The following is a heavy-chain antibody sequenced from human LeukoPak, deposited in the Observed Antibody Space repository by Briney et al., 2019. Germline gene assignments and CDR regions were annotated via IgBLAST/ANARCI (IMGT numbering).Heavy chain of an antibody. V-gene: IGHV4-59*01. CDR2: IYYSGST. Sequence: SETLSLTCTVSGESISGFYWTWIRQPPGKGLEWIGYIYYSGSTNYNPSLKSRFTISVDTSKNQFSLKLSSVTAADTAVYYCARGVVIAPQTFDYWGQGTLVTVSS. CDR3: ARGVVIAPQTFDY. CDR1: GESISGFY. J-gene: IGHJ4*02. D-gene: IGHD2-21*01.